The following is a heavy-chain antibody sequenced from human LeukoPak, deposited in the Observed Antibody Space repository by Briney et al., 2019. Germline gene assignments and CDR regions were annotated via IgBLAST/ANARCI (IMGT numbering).Heavy chain of an antibody. D-gene: IGHD3/OR15-3a*01. Sequence: PGGSLRLSCAASGFTFSDYYMSWIRQAPGKGLEWVSYISRSSTTIYYADSVKGRFTISRDNAKNSLWLQMNSLRAEDTAVYYCARDRDWAFDYWGQGTLLTVSS. CDR2: ISRSSTTI. CDR3: ARDRDWAFDY. J-gene: IGHJ4*02. V-gene: IGHV3-11*04. CDR1: GFTFSDYY.